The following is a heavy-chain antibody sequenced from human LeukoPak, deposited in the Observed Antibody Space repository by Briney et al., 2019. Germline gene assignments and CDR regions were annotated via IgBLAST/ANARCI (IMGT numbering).Heavy chain of an antibody. CDR2: INHSGSA. V-gene: IGHV4-34*01. J-gene: IGHJ4*02. Sequence: PSETLSLTCAVSGGSFSGYYWTWLRQPPGQGLEWIGEINHSGSANYNPSLMSRVTISLDTSKNHFSLNLSSVTAADTAVYYCARGQGTVTTHWGQGTLVTVSS. CDR3: ARGQGTVTTH. CDR1: GGSFSGYY. D-gene: IGHD4-11*01.